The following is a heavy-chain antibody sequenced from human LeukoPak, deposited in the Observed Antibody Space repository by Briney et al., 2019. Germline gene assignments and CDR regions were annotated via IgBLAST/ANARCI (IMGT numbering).Heavy chain of an antibody. V-gene: IGHV1-69*13. D-gene: IGHD4-17*01. CDR3: ATPDYGDYV. Sequence: ASVTVSCKASGGTFSIYAISWVRQAPGQGLEWMGGIIPIFGTANYAQKFQGRVTITADESTSTAYMELSSLRSEDTAVYYCATPDYGDYVWGQGTLVTVSS. CDR1: GGTFSIYA. J-gene: IGHJ4*02. CDR2: IIPIFGTA.